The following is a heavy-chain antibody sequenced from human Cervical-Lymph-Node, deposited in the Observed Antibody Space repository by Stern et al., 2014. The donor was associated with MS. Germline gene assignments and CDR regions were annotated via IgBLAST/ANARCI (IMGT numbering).Heavy chain of an antibody. V-gene: IGHV3-30*18. CDR2: HSSAGGSR. D-gene: IGHD5-18*01. J-gene: IGHJ6*02. CDR3: AKDRRGGYNYLYGMDV. Sequence: MQLVEAGGGVVQPGTSLRLSCTGSRFPIRCYGIHWVRQAPGTGLQGGSVHSSAGGSRQYADTLKGRFTTTRAKSKNTVYLHLNSLRPEDTGVYHCAKDRRGGYNYLYGMDVWGQGTTVTVS. CDR1: RFPIRCYG.